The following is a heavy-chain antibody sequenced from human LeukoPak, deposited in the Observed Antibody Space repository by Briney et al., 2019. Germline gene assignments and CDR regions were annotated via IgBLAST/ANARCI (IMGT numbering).Heavy chain of an antibody. D-gene: IGHD5-24*01. V-gene: IGHV4-34*01. J-gene: IGHJ3*02. CDR2: INHSGST. CDR1: GGSFSGYY. CDR3: ARGLVEMATIGAFDI. Sequence: SETLSLTCVVYGGSFSGYYWSWIRQPPGKGLEWIGEINHSGSTNYNPSLKSRVTISVDTSKNQFSLKLSSVTAADTAVYYCARGLVEMATIGAFDIWGQGTMVTVSS.